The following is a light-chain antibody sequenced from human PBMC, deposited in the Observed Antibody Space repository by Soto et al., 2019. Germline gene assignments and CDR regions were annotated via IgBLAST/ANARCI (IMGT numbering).Light chain of an antibody. J-gene: IGKJ1*01. V-gene: IGKV1-39*01. CDR3: QQTFSNLWT. CDR1: QSIATY. CDR2: AAS. Sequence: DVQLTQSPSSLSASVEDRVTIPCRASQSIATYLNWYQQKPGKAPNLLIYAASTLQSGVPSRFSGSGSGTDFTLTISSLQPEDFATYYCQQTFSNLWTFGQGTKVDIK.